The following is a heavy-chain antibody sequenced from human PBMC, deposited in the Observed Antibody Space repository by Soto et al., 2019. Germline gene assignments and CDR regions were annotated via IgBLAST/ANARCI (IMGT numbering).Heavy chain of an antibody. D-gene: IGHD3-10*01. Sequence: GESLKISCKGSGYSFTSYWIGWVRQMPGKGLEWMGIIYPGDSDTRYSPSFQGQVTISADKSISTAYLQWSSLKASDTAMYYCARPVFRGTYYYYARDVWGQGTTVTVSS. CDR1: GYSFTSYW. CDR3: ARPVFRGTYYYYARDV. J-gene: IGHJ6*02. CDR2: IYPGDSDT. V-gene: IGHV5-51*01.